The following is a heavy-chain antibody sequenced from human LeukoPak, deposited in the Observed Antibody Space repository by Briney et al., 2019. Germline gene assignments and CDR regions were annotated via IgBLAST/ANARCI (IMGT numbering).Heavy chain of an antibody. CDR2: IYYSGST. J-gene: IGHJ5*02. Sequence: PSETLSLTCPVSGGSISSYYWSWIRQPPGKGLEWIGYIYYSGSTNYNPSLKSRVTISVDTSKNQFSLKLSSVTAADTAVYYCARDYYDDQEFNWFDPWGQGTLVTVSS. D-gene: IGHD3-22*01. CDR1: GGSISSYY. V-gene: IGHV4-59*01. CDR3: ARDYYDDQEFNWFDP.